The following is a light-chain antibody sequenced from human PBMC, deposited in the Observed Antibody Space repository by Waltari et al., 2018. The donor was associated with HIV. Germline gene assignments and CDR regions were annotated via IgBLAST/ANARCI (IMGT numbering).Light chain of an antibody. CDR2: GAS. J-gene: IGKJ1*01. Sequence: EILMTQSPVTLSVSPGERATLSCRASQSVSTNLAWYQQKPGQAPRLLIYGASTRATGVPAKFSGSGSGTEFTLTIRSLQSEDSAVYYCQQHNNWPRTFGQGTKVEIK. CDR1: QSVSTN. CDR3: QQHNNWPRT. V-gene: IGKV3-15*01.